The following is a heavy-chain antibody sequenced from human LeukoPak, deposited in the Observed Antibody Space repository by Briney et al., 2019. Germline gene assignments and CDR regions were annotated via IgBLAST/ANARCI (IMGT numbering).Heavy chain of an antibody. CDR1: GGSISSGGYY. D-gene: IGHD6-6*01. Sequence: PSQTLSLTCTVSGGSISSGGYYWSWIRQPPGKGLEWIGYIYHSGSTYYNPSLKSRVTISVDRSKNQFSLKLSSVTAADTAVYYCARGGIAARPGWFQHWGQGTLVTVSS. CDR3: ARGGIAARPGWFQH. V-gene: IGHV4-30-2*01. J-gene: IGHJ1*01. CDR2: IYHSGST.